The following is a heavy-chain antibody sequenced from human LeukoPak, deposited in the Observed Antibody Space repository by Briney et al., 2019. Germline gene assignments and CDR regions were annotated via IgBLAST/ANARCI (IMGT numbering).Heavy chain of an antibody. Sequence: ASVKVSCKASGYTFTSYAFRWVRQAPGQGLEWMGWISAYNGNTNYAQKFQGRVTMTRDTSISTAYMELSRLRSDDTAVYYCASSDEPAAQKGFDYWGQGTLVTVSS. CDR1: GYTFTSYA. J-gene: IGHJ4*02. CDR2: ISAYNGNT. D-gene: IGHD2-2*01. CDR3: ASSDEPAAQKGFDY. V-gene: IGHV1-18*01.